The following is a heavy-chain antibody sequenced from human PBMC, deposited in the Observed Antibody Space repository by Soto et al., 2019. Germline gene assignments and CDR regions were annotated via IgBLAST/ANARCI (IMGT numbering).Heavy chain of an antibody. V-gene: IGHV4-59*01. Sequence: PSETLSLTCTVSGDSISSDYWSWIRQPPGKGLEWIGYIYYSGSTNYNPSLKSRVTISVDTSKNQFSLKLRSATAADTAVYYCARDRRYSYGPPSAFQIWGQGTRVTVS. CDR3: ARDRRYSYGPPSAFQI. CDR2: IYYSGST. D-gene: IGHD5-18*01. CDR1: GDSISSDY. J-gene: IGHJ3*02.